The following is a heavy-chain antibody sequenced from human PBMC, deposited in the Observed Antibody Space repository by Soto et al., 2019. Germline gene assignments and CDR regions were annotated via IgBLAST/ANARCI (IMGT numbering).Heavy chain of an antibody. Sequence: QRQLQESGSGLVKPSQTLSLTCAVSGGSISSGGYSWSWIRQPPGKVLEWIGYIYHSGSTSYNPTLKSRVTLSVDRSKNQCSLKLSSVTAADTAVYYCARAGDLAYCGGDCRIRLDPLGQGTLVPVSS. V-gene: IGHV4-30-2*01. CDR2: IYHSGST. CDR1: GGSISSGGYS. CDR3: ARAGDLAYCGGDCRIRLDP. J-gene: IGHJ5*02. D-gene: IGHD2-21*02.